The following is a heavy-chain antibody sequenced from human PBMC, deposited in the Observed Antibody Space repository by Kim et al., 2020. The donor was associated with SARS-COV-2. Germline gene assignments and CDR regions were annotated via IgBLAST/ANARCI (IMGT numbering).Heavy chain of an antibody. J-gene: IGHJ4*02. CDR1: SFTFGHFA. CDR2: ISDSGDST. V-gene: IGHV3-23*01. Sequence: GGSLRLSCAASSFTFGHFAMNWVRQAPGKGLEWISTISDSGDSTYYADSVKGRFTISRGNSKNTLFLQMNSLRADDTAMYYCAKDLNLGFDSWGQGTLVT. D-gene: IGHD7-27*01. CDR3: AKDLNLGFDS.